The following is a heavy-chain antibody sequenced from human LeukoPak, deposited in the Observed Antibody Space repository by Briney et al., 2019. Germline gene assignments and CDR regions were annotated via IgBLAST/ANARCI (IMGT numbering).Heavy chain of an antibody. V-gene: IGHV3-21*01. J-gene: IGHJ6*03. CDR1: GFTFSSYS. D-gene: IGHD2-2*01. Sequence: PGGSLRLSCAASGFTFSSYSMNWVRQAPGKGLEWVSSISSSSSYIYYADSVKGRFTISRDNAKNSLYLQMNSLRAEDTAVYYCARDQKGYCSSTSCYDHIYYYYYMDVWGKGTTVTISS. CDR3: ARDQKGYCSSTSCYDHIYYYYYMDV. CDR2: ISSSSSYI.